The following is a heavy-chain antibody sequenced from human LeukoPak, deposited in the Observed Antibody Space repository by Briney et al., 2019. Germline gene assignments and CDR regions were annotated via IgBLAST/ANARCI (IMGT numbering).Heavy chain of an antibody. V-gene: IGHV1-18*01. CDR1: GGTFTSYD. CDR2: ISAYNGNT. J-gene: IGHJ4*02. D-gene: IGHD3-22*01. Sequence: GASVKVSCKASGGTFTSYDINWVRQAPGQGLEWMGWISAYNGNTNYAQKLQGRVTMTTDTSTSTAYKELRSLRSDDTAVYYCARGLDYYDSSGYPRPDFDYWGQGTLVTVSS. CDR3: ARGLDYYDSSGYPRPDFDY.